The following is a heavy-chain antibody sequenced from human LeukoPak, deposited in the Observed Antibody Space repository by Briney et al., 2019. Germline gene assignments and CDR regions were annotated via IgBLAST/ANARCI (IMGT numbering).Heavy chain of an antibody. D-gene: IGHD3-22*01. CDR2: IYSSGST. J-gene: IGHJ4*02. V-gene: IGHV4-4*07. CDR1: GRSINNYY. Sequence: SETLFLTCTVSGRSINNYYWSWIRQPAGKGLEWIGLIYSSGSTSYNPSLKSRVTMSVDTSKKQFSLRLSSVTAADTAVYYCARTPIDYFDNSGYYNWGQGTLVIVS. CDR3: ARTPIDYFDNSGYYN.